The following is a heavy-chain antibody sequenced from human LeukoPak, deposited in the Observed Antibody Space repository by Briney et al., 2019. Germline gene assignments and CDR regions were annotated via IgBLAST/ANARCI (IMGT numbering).Heavy chain of an antibody. CDR3: ARDICGGSDCSSH. CDR2: ISYDGSNK. CDR1: GFIVSTCA. J-gene: IGHJ4*02. Sequence: AGSLALACAASGFIVSTCARHWVGQAPGKGLEWVAVISYDGSNKFYADSVKGRFTISRDDSKNTLSLQMNSLRTEDTAVYYGARDICGGSDCSSHWGQGTLVSVLS. D-gene: IGHD2-21*02. V-gene: IGHV3-30-3*01.